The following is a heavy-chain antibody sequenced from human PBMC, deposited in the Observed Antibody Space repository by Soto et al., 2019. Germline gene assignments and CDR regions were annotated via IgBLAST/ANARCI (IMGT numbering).Heavy chain of an antibody. J-gene: IGHJ6*03. D-gene: IGHD3-9*01. V-gene: IGHV3-7*01. CDR3: ARVRAKAHYDILTGYYYYYYMDV. CDR2: IKQDGSEK. CDR1: GFTFSSYW. Sequence: GGSLRLSCAASGFTFSSYWMSWVRQAPGKGLEWVANIKQDGSEKYYVDSVKGRFTISRDNAKNSLYLQMNSLRAEDTAVYYCARVRAKAHYDILTGYYYYYYMDVWGKGTTVTVSS.